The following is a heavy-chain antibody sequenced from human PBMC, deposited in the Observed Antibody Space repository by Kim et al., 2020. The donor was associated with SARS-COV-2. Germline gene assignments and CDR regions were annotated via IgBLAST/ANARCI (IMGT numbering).Heavy chain of an antibody. D-gene: IGHD3-22*01. V-gene: IGHV4-39*01. J-gene: IGHJ4*02. CDR3: ASGITMIVVATFDY. Sequence: NPSRKSRVTISVDTSKNQFSLKLSAVTAADTAVYYCASGITMIVVATFDYWGQGTLVTVSS.